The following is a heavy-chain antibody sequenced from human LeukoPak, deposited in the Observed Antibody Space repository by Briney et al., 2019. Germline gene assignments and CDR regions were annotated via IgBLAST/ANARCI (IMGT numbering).Heavy chain of an antibody. V-gene: IGHV1-2*02. J-gene: IGHJ3*02. CDR2: INPNSGGT. CDR3: ARRAPDYDAFDI. D-gene: IGHD4-11*01. CDR1: GYTFTGYY. Sequence: ASVKVSCKASGYTFTGYYMHWVRQAPGQGLEWMGWINPNSGGTNYAQKFQGRVTMTRDTSISTAYMELSRLRSDDTAVYYCARRAPDYDAFDIWGQGTMVTVSS.